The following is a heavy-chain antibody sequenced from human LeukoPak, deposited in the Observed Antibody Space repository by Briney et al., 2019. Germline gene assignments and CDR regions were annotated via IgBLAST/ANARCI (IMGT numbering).Heavy chain of an antibody. J-gene: IGHJ5*02. V-gene: IGHV3-7*03. CDR1: GFTFTNHW. D-gene: IGHD3-9*01. CDR2: IKEDGSEK. Sequence: GESLRLYCAASGFTFTNHWMSWVRQAPGEGLGWVANIKEDGSEKYYVDSVKGRFTVSRDNVKNSLFLQMNSLRVDDTAVYYCAKSGSSVFWSWGQGTLVTVSS. CDR3: AKSGSSVFWS.